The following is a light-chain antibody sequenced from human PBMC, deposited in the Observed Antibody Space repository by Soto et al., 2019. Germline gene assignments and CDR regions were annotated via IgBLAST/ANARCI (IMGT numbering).Light chain of an antibody. CDR3: QRYDSAPRT. CDR2: GAS. J-gene: IGKJ1*01. V-gene: IGKV1-27*01. CDR1: QGIRNY. Sequence: DIQMTQSPSSLSASVGDRVTITCRASQGIRNYLAWYQQNPGKVPNLLISGASTLESGVPSRFSGSGSGTDFTLTISSLQPEDVGVYYCQRYDSAPRTFGPGTKVEI.